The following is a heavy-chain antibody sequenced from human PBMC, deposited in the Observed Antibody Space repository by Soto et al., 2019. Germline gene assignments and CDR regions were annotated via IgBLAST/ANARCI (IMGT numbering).Heavy chain of an antibody. V-gene: IGHV2-5*02. Sequence: QITLKESGPTLVRPTQTLTLTRTFSGFSLSTTGVGVGWIRQPPGKALEWLALIYWDDDKRYSPSLKSRLTITKDTSKNEVILTMTNMDPVDTATYYCAQRLLDYGLGRERANYFDPGGQGTLVTVSS. CDR3: AQRLLDYGLGRERANYFDP. J-gene: IGHJ5*02. CDR2: IYWDDDK. D-gene: IGHD3-10*01. CDR1: GFSLSTTGVG.